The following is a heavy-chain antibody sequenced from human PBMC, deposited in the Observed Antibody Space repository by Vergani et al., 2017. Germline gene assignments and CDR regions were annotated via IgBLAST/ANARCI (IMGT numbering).Heavy chain of an antibody. CDR3: VSLPRGPWNFDL. J-gene: IGHJ2*01. Sequence: EVQLLESGGGLVQPGGSLRLTCAASEFTFSNYAMNWVRQSPGKGLEWVSGISGSGVSAYYTDSVKGRFTIPRDNTKNSLSLQMSGLRVEDTAVYYCVSLPRGPWNFDLWGRGTLITVSS. V-gene: IGHV3-23*01. CDR1: EFTFSNYA. CDR2: ISGSGVSA.